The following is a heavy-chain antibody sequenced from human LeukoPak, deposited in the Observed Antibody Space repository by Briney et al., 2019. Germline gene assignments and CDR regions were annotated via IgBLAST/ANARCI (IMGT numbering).Heavy chain of an antibody. CDR2: IYYSGST. V-gene: IGHV4-59*01. J-gene: IGHJ4*02. CDR3: TRAAHPQPVRD. Sequence: SETLSLTCTVSDGFLSPYYWGWIRQPPGKGLDWIGYIYYSGSTTYNPSLKSRVTISIDTSKNQFFLKLTSVTAADTAVYYCTRAAHPQPVRDWGQGTLVTVSS. CDR1: DGFLSPYY. D-gene: IGHD6-13*01.